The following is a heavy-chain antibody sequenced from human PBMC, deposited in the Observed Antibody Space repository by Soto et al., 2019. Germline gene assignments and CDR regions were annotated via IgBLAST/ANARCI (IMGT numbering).Heavy chain of an antibody. Sequence: SETLSLTCTVSGGSISSGGYYWSWIRQHPGKGLEWIGYIYYSGSTYYNPSLKSRVTISVDTSKNQFSLKLSSVTAADTAVYYCARAAINWNSGSYWFDPWGQGTLVTVSS. D-gene: IGHD1-7*01. CDR3: ARAAINWNSGSYWFDP. CDR2: IYYSGST. V-gene: IGHV4-31*03. CDR1: GGSISSGGYY. J-gene: IGHJ5*02.